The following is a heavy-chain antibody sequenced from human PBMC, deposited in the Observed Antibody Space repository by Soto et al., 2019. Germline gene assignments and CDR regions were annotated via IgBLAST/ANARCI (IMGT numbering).Heavy chain of an antibody. Sequence: EGHLLESVGVLVQPGESLRLCCETSGFTFSNCVMTWVRQAPGKGLEWVSVITKTGDTDYADSVKGRFTISRDNSKNTVYLQMNSLRAEDTAVYYCAKGLLNGRWYAADWGQGTLVTVSS. CDR1: GFTFSNCV. V-gene: IGHV3-23*01. D-gene: IGHD6-13*01. J-gene: IGHJ4*02. CDR2: ITKTGDT. CDR3: AKGLLNGRWYAAD.